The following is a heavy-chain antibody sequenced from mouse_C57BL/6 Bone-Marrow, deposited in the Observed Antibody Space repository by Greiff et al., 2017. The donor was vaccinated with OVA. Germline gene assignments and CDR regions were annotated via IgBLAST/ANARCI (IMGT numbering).Heavy chain of an antibody. Sequence: EVQLQESGPELVKPGASVKMSCKASGYTFTDYNMHWVKQSHGKSLEWIGYINPNNGGTSYNQKFKGKATLTVNKSSSTAYMELRSLTSEDSAVYYCASSYGSYWFAYWGQGTLVTVSA. D-gene: IGHD1-1*01. J-gene: IGHJ3*01. CDR3: ASSYGSYWFAY. CDR1: GYTFTDYN. V-gene: IGHV1-22*01. CDR2: INPNNGGT.